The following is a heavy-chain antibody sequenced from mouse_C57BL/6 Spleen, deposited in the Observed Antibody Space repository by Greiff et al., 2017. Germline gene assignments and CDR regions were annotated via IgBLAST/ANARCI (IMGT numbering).Heavy chain of an antibody. CDR1: GYTFTSYW. D-gene: IGHD1-1*01. Sequence: QVQLQQPGAELVKPGASVKLSCKASGYTFTSYWMQWVKQRPGQGLEWIGEIDPSDSYTNYNQKFKGKATLTVDPSSSTAYMQLSSLTSEDSAVYYCARYPITEYFDVWGTGTTVTVSS. V-gene: IGHV1-50*01. J-gene: IGHJ1*03. CDR3: ARYPITEYFDV. CDR2: IDPSDSYT.